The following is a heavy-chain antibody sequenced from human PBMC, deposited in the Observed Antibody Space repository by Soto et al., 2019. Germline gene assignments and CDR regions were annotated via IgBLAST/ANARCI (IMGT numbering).Heavy chain of an antibody. CDR1: GGSISSSNW. CDR3: ARDVQWLETDYYYYGMDV. J-gene: IGHJ6*02. Sequence: PSETLSLTCAVSGGSISSSNWWSWVRQPPGKGLEWIGEIYHSGSTNYNPSLKSRVTISVDKSKNQFSLKLSSVTAADTAVYYCARDVQWLETDYYYYGMDVWGQGTTVTVSS. CDR2: IYHSGST. V-gene: IGHV4-4*02. D-gene: IGHD6-19*01.